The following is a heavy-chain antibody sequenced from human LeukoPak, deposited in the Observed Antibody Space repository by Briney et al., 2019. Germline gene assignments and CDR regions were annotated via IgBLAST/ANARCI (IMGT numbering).Heavy chain of an antibody. CDR1: GGSISSDH. CDR2: IYYSGST. CDR3: ARSGRGSCHGRCWFDP. V-gene: IGHV4-59*01. D-gene: IGHD2-15*01. Sequence: SETLSLTCTVSGGSISSDHWNWTRQPPGKGLEWIGCIYYSGSTYYNPSLKSRVTISVDMSKSQFSLRLTSVTAADTAVYYCARSGRGSCHGRCWFDPWGQGTVVSVSS. J-gene: IGHJ5*02.